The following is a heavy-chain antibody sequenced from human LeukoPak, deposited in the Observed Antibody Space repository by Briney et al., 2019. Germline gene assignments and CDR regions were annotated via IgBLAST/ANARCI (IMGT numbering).Heavy chain of an antibody. CDR1: GGSISSYY. CDR3: ARDYGGNSYLDY. Sequence: SETLSLTCTVSGGSISSYYWSWIRQPPGKGLEWIGYVYYSGSTDYNPSLESRVTISVDTSKRQFSLKLSSLTAADTAIYYCARDYGGNSYLDYWGQGILVTVSS. J-gene: IGHJ4*02. D-gene: IGHD4-23*01. CDR2: VYYSGST. V-gene: IGHV4-59*01.